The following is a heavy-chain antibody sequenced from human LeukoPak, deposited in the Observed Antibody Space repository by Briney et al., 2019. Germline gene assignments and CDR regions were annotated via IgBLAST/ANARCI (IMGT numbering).Heavy chain of an antibody. D-gene: IGHD3-22*01. CDR3: ARDGDSGGYYYGPSDN. CDR2: ISSSRRTI. Sequence: GSLRLSCAASGFTFSLFGMTWVRQAPGKGLEWISYISSSRRTINYADSVKGRFTISRDNAKNSLYLQLNNLRAEDTAVYYCARDGDSGGYYYGPSDNWGQGTLVTVSS. V-gene: IGHV3-48*04. J-gene: IGHJ4*02. CDR1: GFTFSLFG.